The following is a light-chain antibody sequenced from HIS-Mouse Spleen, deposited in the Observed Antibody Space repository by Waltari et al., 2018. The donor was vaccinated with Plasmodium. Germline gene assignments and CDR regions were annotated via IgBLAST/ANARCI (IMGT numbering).Light chain of an antibody. CDR2: GAS. V-gene: IGKV3D-7*01. CDR1: QSVSSSY. J-gene: IGKJ3*01. Sequence: PGERVTLSCRASQSVSSSYLNWYQPKPGQAPRLLIYGASTRATSIPARFSGSGSGTDFTLTISSLQPEDFAVYYCQQDYNLLFGPGTKVDIK. CDR3: QQDYNLL.